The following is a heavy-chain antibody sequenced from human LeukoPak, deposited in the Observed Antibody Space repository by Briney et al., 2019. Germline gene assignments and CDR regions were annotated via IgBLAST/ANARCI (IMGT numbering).Heavy chain of an antibody. CDR1: GFTFISYG. J-gene: IGHJ6*03. CDR3: AKARPKFWEGQYYMDV. Sequence: GGSLRLSCAASGFTFISYGMHWVRQAPGKGLEWVAFIRYDGSNKYYADSVKGRFTISRDNSKNTLYLQMNSLRAEDTAVYYCAKARPKFWEGQYYMDVWGKGTTVTVSS. CDR2: IRYDGSNK. V-gene: IGHV3-30*02. D-gene: IGHD6-6*01.